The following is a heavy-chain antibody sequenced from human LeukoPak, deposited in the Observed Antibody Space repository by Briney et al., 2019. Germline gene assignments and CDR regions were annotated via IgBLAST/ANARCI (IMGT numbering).Heavy chain of an antibody. D-gene: IGHD3-22*01. CDR3: ARDYYDSSGYRFDY. Sequence: PGGSLRLSCAASGLTFSNAWMSWVRQGPGRGLEWVGRIKSKSDGGTRDYAAPVKVRFTISRDNAKNTLYLQMNSLRAEDTAVYYCARDYYDSSGYRFDYWGQGTLVTVSS. CDR1: GLTFSNAW. V-gene: IGHV3-15*05. CDR2: IKSKSDGGTR. J-gene: IGHJ4*02.